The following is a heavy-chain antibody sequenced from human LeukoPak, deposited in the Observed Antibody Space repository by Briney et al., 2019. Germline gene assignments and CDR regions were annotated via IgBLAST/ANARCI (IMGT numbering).Heavy chain of an antibody. J-gene: IGHJ3*02. CDR1: GGSVSSGSYY. CDR3: AREDCSGGSCYSLLNAFDI. Sequence: PSETLSLTCTVSGGSVSSGSYYWSWIRQPPGKGLEWIGYIYYSGSTNYNPSLKSRVTISVDTSKNQFSLKLSSVTAADTAVYYCAREDCSGGSCYSLLNAFDIWGQGTMVTVSS. V-gene: IGHV4-61*01. CDR2: IYYSGST. D-gene: IGHD2-15*01.